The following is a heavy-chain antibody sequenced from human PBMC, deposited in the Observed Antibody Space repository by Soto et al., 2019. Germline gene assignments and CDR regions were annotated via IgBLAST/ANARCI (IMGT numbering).Heavy chain of an antibody. Sequence: SETLSLTCTVSGGSISSSSYYWGWIRQPPGKGLEWIGSIYYSGSTYYNPSLKSRVTISVDTSKNQFSLKLSSVTAADTAVYYCARGLKEGYSYGYDYWGQGTLVTVSS. CDR1: GGSISSSSYY. J-gene: IGHJ4*02. D-gene: IGHD5-18*01. CDR3: ARGLKEGYSYGYDY. V-gene: IGHV4-39*01. CDR2: IYYSGST.